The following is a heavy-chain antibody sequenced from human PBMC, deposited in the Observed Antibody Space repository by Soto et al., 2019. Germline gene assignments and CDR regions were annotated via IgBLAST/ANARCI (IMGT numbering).Heavy chain of an antibody. CDR2: IYYSGNT. V-gene: IGHV4-39*01. D-gene: IGHD6-13*01. CDR3: ARLTSWQQLVDP. J-gene: IGHJ5*02. CDR1: GGSISTRSSY. Sequence: SETLSLTCTVSGGSISTRSSYWGWIRQPPGKGLESIGTIYYSGNTYYNPSLKSRVTISIDTSKNQFSLRLTSVTAADTAVYYCARLTSWQQLVDPWGQGTLVTVSS.